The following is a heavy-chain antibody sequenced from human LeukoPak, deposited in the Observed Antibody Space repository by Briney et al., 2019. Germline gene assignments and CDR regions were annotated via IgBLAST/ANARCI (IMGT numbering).Heavy chain of an antibody. Sequence: ASVKVSCKASGYTFTGYYMHWVRQAPGQGLEWMGWINPNSGGTNYAQKFQGRVTMTRDTSISTAYMELSRLRSDDTAVCYCARIPRYCSSTSCYRNDYWGQGTLVTVSS. CDR1: GYTFTGYY. CDR2: INPNSGGT. J-gene: IGHJ4*02. V-gene: IGHV1-2*02. CDR3: ARIPRYCSSTSCYRNDY. D-gene: IGHD2-2*01.